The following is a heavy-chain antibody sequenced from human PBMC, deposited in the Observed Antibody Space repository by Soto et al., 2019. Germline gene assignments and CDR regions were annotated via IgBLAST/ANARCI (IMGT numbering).Heavy chain of an antibody. Sequence: PSETLSLTCAVSGYSISSGYYWGWIRQPPGKGLEWIGTIYHSGSTFHNPSLKSRVTISVDTSKNQFSLKLWSVTAADTAVYYCAVGYCSSTTCSREYFQHWGPGTLVTVSS. CDR1: GYSISSGYY. J-gene: IGHJ1*01. CDR2: IYHSGST. CDR3: AVGYCSSTTCSREYFQH. V-gene: IGHV4-38-2*01. D-gene: IGHD2-2*01.